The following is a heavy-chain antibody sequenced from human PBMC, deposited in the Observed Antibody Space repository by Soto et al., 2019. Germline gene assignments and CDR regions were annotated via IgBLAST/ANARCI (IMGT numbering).Heavy chain of an antibody. V-gene: IGHV6-1*01. CDR3: ARDPRSSGWSLYYYGMDV. Sequence: PSQTLSLTCAISGDSVSSNSAAWNWIRQSPSRGLEWLGRTYYRSKWYKDYAVSVKSRITINPDTSKNQFSLQLNSVTPEDTAVYYCARDPRSSGWSLYYYGMDVWGQGTTVT. D-gene: IGHD6-19*01. CDR2: TYYRSKWYK. J-gene: IGHJ6*02. CDR1: GDSVSSNSAA.